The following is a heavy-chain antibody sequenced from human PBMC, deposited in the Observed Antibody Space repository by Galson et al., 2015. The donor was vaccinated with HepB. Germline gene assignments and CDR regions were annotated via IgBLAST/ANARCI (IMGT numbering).Heavy chain of an antibody. CDR1: GFTFSAYD. CDR3: ARENWGSLDF. CDR2: ISKDERKQ. Sequence: SLRLSCAASGFTFSAYDMHWVRQAPGKGLECVAVISKDERKQFYADSVRGRFTISRDNFGSTLHLQMTSLRDDDTALYYCARENWGSLDFWGQGTRVTVSS. J-gene: IGHJ4*02. D-gene: IGHD3-16*01. V-gene: IGHV3-30*01.